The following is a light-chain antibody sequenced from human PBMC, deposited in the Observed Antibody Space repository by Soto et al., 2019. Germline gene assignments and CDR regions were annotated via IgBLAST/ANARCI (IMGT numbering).Light chain of an antibody. CDR2: DAS. Sequence: EIELTQSPATLSLSPGERATLSCRASQSVSSNLAWYQQKPGQAPRLLIYDASNRATGIPARFSGSGSGTDFTLTISSLEPEEFAVYHCQQRSNWLTFGGGTMVEIK. V-gene: IGKV3-11*01. J-gene: IGKJ4*01. CDR1: QSVSSN. CDR3: QQRSNWLT.